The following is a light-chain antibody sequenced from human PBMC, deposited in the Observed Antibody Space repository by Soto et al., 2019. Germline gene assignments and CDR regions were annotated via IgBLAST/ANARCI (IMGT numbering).Light chain of an antibody. Sequence: QMTQSPSSLSASVGEKIIITCRASRDVGSDVSWYQKKPGKAPQLLIYGASTLQRGVPSRFSGSGSGTDFTLTIGSLQPEDSATYYCQQSYSPPPITFGQGTRLEIK. CDR1: RDVGSD. CDR2: GAS. V-gene: IGKV1-39*01. J-gene: IGKJ5*01. CDR3: QQSYSPPPIT.